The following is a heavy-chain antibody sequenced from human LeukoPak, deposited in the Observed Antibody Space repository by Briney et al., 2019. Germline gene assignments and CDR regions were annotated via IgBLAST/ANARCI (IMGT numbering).Heavy chain of an antibody. Sequence: GGSLRLSCAASGFTFNTYAMHWVRQAPGKGLEWVSSITSGGGTTYYADSLKGRFTISRDNSKNTLDLQMTSLRAEDTAVYYCAKDARGGLRYFDCSPKDGYCGQGTLVTVSS. CDR3: AKDARGGLRYFDCSPKDGY. CDR2: ITSGGGTT. D-gene: IGHD3-9*01. J-gene: IGHJ4*02. V-gene: IGHV3-23*01. CDR1: GFTFNTYA.